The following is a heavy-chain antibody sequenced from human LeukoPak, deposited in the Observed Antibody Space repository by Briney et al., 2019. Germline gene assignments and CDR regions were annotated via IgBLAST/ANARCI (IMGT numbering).Heavy chain of an antibody. D-gene: IGHD1-26*01. Sequence: ASVKVSCKASGYTFTSYYMHWVRQAPGQGLEWMGIINPSGGSTSYAQKFQGRVTMNRDTSTSTVYMEMSSLRSEDTAVYYCARERGSYSAGIDYYYGMDVWGQGTTVTVSS. V-gene: IGHV1-46*01. J-gene: IGHJ6*02. CDR2: INPSGGST. CDR3: ARERGSYSAGIDYYYGMDV. CDR1: GYTFTSYY.